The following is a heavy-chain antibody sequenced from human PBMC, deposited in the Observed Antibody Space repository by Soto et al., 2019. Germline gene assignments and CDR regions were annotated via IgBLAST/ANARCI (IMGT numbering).Heavy chain of an antibody. J-gene: IGHJ6*03. CDR1: GFILSDCA. Sequence: LRLSCATSGFILSDCAMNWVRQAPGKGLEWVSYISSSSSVIDYADSVKGRFTVSRDNARNSLYLQMNSLRAEDTAVYYCARDLSWGSNWYYYMDVWGKGTTVAVSS. V-gene: IGHV3-48*01. D-gene: IGHD7-27*01. CDR3: ARDLSWGSNWYYYMDV. CDR2: ISSSSSVI.